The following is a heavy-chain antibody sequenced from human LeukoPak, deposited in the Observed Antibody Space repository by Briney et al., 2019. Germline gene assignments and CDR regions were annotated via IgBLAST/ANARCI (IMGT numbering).Heavy chain of an antibody. Sequence: PSETLSLTCAVSGGSISSGGYSWSWIRQPPRKGLEWIGYIYHSGSTYYNPSLKSRVTISVDRSKNQFSLKLSSVTAADTAVYYCARDLERHGGLGYWGQGTLVTVSS. CDR1: GGSISSGGYS. J-gene: IGHJ4*02. D-gene: IGHD3-10*01. CDR2: IYHSGST. CDR3: ARDLERHGGLGY. V-gene: IGHV4-30-2*01.